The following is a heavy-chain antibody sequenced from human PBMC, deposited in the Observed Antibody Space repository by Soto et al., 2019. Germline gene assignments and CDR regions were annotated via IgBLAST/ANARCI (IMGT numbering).Heavy chain of an antibody. J-gene: IGHJ5*02. V-gene: IGHV5-51*01. D-gene: IGHD1-7*01. CDR3: ARQRITGTTGREGWFDP. CDR2: IYPGDSDT. Sequence: PGESLKVSCKGSGYSFTSYWIGWVRQMPWKGLEWMGIIYPGDSDTRYSPSFQGQVTISADKSISTAYLQWSSLKASDTAMYYCARQRITGTTGREGWFDPWGQGTLVTVST. CDR1: GYSFTSYW.